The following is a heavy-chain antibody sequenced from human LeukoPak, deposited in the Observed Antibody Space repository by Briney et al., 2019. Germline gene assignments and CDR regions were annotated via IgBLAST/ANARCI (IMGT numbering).Heavy chain of an antibody. CDR1: DDSFSSHY. CDR3: ARDLVTVTKGFDI. D-gene: IGHD4-17*01. CDR2: ISYIGRT. Sequence: PSETLSLTCAVSDDSFSSHYWTWIRQPPGKGLEWIGYISYIGRTNYNPSLKSRVTISIDTSKNQFSLKLTSVTVADTAVYYCARDLVTVTKGFDIWGQGTMVSVSS. V-gene: IGHV4-59*11. J-gene: IGHJ3*02.